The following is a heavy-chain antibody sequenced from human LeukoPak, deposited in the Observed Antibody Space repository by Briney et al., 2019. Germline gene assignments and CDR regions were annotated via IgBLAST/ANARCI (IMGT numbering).Heavy chain of an antibody. Sequence: GESLKISCKGSGYRFTTFWIAWVRQLPGKGLEWMGIIYAGDSDIRYSPSFQGQVTISVDKSISTAYLQWSSLKASDTAMYYCARQGEVFDYWGQGTLVTVSS. CDR2: IYAGDSDI. CDR3: ARQGEVFDY. CDR1: GYRFTTFW. J-gene: IGHJ4*02. V-gene: IGHV5-51*01. D-gene: IGHD1-26*01.